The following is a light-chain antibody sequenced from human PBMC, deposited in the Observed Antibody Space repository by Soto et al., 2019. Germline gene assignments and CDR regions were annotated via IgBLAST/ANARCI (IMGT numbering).Light chain of an antibody. V-gene: IGKV1-9*01. CDR2: DAS. CDR3: QQLDSYPIT. J-gene: IGKJ5*01. CDR1: QGISRF. Sequence: DIQLTQSPSFLSASVGDRVTITCRASQGISRFLAWYQQKPGRAPQLLLYDASTLQSGVPSRFSGSGSGTEFTLTISSLQPEDFATYYCQQLDSYPITFGQGTRLEIK.